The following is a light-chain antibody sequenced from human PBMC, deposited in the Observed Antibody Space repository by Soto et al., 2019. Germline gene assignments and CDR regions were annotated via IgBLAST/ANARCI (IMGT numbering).Light chain of an antibody. Sequence: LTHPASVSGSPGQSITISCTGTSSDVGGYNYVSWYQQHPGKAPKLMIYEVSNRPSGVSNRFSGSKSGNTASLTISGLQAEDEADYYCSSYTSSSLYVFGTGTKVTVL. CDR3: SSYTSSSLYV. CDR2: EVS. V-gene: IGLV2-14*01. J-gene: IGLJ1*01. CDR1: SSDVGGYNY.